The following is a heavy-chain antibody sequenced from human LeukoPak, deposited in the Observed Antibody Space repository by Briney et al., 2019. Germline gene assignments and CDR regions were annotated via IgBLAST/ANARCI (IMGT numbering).Heavy chain of an antibody. V-gene: IGHV1-2*02. D-gene: IGHD4-23*01. CDR1: GYTFTGYY. J-gene: IGHJ2*01. CDR3: ARHPGKVTNYWYFDL. Sequence: ASVPVSCKAAGYTFTGYYMHWVRQAPGQGLEWMGWINPNSGGTNYAQKFQGRVTMTRDTSITTAYMELSRLSSDDTAVYYCARHPGKVTNYWYFDLRGRGTLGTVSS. CDR2: INPNSGGT.